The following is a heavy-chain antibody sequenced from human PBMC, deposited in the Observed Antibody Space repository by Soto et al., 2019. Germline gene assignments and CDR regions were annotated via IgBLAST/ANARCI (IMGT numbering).Heavy chain of an antibody. Sequence: GSLRLSCAASGFTFSNYGMNWVRQAPGKGLEWVSYIRSGGSTIYYADSVKSRFTISRDNAKNSLYLQMNSLRDEDTAVYYCARDSYGAGSDFDCWGQGTLVTVSS. V-gene: IGHV3-48*02. CDR1: GFTFSNYG. D-gene: IGHD3-10*01. J-gene: IGHJ4*02. CDR2: IRSGGSTI. CDR3: ARDSYGAGSDFDC.